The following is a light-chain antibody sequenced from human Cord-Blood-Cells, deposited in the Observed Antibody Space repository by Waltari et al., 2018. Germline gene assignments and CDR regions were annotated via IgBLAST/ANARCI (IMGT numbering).Light chain of an antibody. CDR1: SSDVGGYNY. Sequence: QSALTQPASVSGSPGQSITISCTGTSSDVGGYNYVSWYQRHPGKAPKLMIYEVSNRPSGVAKRFSGAKSGNTASLPISGLQAEDEADYYCSSYTSSSTYVCGTGTKVTVL. V-gene: IGLV2-14*01. CDR2: EVS. J-gene: IGLJ1*01. CDR3: SSYTSSSTYV.